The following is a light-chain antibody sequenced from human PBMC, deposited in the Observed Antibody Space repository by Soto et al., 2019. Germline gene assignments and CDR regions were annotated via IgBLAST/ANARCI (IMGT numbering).Light chain of an antibody. CDR3: CSYAGSSLWV. J-gene: IGLJ1*01. CDR1: SSDVGGYNY. V-gene: IGLV2-11*01. Sequence: QSALTQPRSVSGSPGQSVTISCTGTSSDVGGYNYVSWYQQYPGKAPKLMIYDVSKRPSGVPDRFSGSKSGNTASLTISGLQAEDEADYYCCSYAGSSLWVFGTGTKVTVL. CDR2: DVS.